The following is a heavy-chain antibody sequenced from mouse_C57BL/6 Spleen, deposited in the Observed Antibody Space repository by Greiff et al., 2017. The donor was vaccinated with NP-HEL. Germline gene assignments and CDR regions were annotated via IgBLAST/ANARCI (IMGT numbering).Heavy chain of an antibody. J-gene: IGHJ4*01. D-gene: IGHD2-4*01. CDR2: ISDGGSYT. CDR1: GFTFSSYA. Sequence: EVKLVESGGGLVKPGGSLKLSCAASGFTFSSYAMSWVRQTPEKRLEWVATISDGGSYTYYPDNVKGRFTISRDNAKNNLYLQMSHLKSEDTAMYYCARNYDYQGVAMDYWGQGTSVTVSS. CDR3: ARNYDYQGVAMDY. V-gene: IGHV5-4*03.